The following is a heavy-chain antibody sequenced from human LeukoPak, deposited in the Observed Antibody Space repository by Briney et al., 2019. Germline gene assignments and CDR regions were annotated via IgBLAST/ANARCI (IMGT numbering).Heavy chain of an antibody. CDR3: AKVAGIQLWYNFDY. V-gene: IGHV3-30*02. D-gene: IGHD5-18*01. CDR2: IRYDGSNK. Sequence: GGSLRLSCAASGFTFSSYGMHWVRQAPGKGLEWVAFIRYDGSNKYYADSVKGRFTISRDNSKNTLYLQMNSLRAEDTAVYYCAKVAGIQLWYNFDYWGQGTLVTVSS. J-gene: IGHJ4*02. CDR1: GFTFSSYG.